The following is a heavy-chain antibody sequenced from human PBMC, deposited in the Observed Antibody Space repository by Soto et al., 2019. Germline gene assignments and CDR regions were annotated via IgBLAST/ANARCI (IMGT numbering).Heavy chain of an antibody. CDR1: GGSVSSGSYY. CDR3: ARDRGIAEAGTGGNWFDP. D-gene: IGHD6-13*01. J-gene: IGHJ5*02. V-gene: IGHV4-61*01. Sequence: PSETLSLTCTVSGGSVSSGSYYWSWIRQPPGKGLEWIGYIYYSGSTNYNPSLKSRVTISVDTSKNQFSLKLSSVTAADTAVYYCARDRGIAEAGTGGNWFDPWGQGTLVTVSS. CDR2: IYYSGST.